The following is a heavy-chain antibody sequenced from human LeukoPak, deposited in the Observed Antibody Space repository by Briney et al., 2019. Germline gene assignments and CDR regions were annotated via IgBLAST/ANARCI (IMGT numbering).Heavy chain of an antibody. J-gene: IGHJ4*02. CDR1: GFTFSYYG. Sequence: GGSLRLSCAASGFTFSYYGMSWVRQAPGKGLEWVANINQDGTEKYYVDSVKGRFTISRDNAKNSLDLQMNSLRVEDTGIYYCVKVAKYYYGSETYYFFEHWGQGTPVTASS. CDR3: VKVAKYYYGSETYYFFEH. D-gene: IGHD3-10*01. V-gene: IGHV3-7*01. CDR2: INQDGTEK.